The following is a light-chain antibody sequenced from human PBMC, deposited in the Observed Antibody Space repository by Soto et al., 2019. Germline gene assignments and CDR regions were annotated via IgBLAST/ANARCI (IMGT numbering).Light chain of an antibody. CDR3: QQFNSYPIT. CDR1: QDIRGA. Sequence: AIQLTQSPSSLSASVGDRVTITCRASQDIRGAFAWYQQKPGKAPKILIYEVSTLESGVPSRFSGSSSGTEFTLTISSLQPVDFATYYCQQFNSYPITVGQGTRLEIK. V-gene: IGKV1-13*02. CDR2: EVS. J-gene: IGKJ5*01.